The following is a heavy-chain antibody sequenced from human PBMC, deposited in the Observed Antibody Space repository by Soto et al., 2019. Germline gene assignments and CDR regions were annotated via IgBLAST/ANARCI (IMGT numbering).Heavy chain of an antibody. CDR1: GCSFSSISNHY. CDR2: ISYSGST. V-gene: IGHV4-59*08. J-gene: IGHJ6*02. Sequence: SETLSLTCTFSGCSFSSISNHYCSWIRQPPGKGLEWIGYISYSGSTSYNPSLKSRLIISVDTSQNQVSLKLASVTAADTAVYYCLTQGFGPLHGLVDVWGQGTTVTVSS. D-gene: IGHD3-10*01. CDR3: LTQGFGPLHGLVDV.